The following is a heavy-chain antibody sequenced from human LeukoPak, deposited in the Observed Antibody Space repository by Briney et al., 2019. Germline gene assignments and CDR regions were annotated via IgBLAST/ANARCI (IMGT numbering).Heavy chain of an antibody. CDR3: ARDIVPCGGDCYEAFDI. J-gene: IGHJ3*02. CDR1: GGTFSSYA. Sequence: SVKVSCKASGGTFSSYAINWVRQASGQGLEWMGGIIPIFGTANYAQKFQGRVTITADKSTSTAYMELSSLRSEDTAVYYCARDIVPCGGDCYEAFDIWGQGTMVTVSS. V-gene: IGHV1-69*06. D-gene: IGHD2-21*02. CDR2: IIPIFGTA.